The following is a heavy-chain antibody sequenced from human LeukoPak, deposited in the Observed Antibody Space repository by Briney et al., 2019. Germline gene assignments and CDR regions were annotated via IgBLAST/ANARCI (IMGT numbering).Heavy chain of an antibody. Sequence: GGSLRLSCAASGFDFSDYAMNWVRQAPGKGLEWVSVISGNGRSTYYADSVKGRFTISRDNSKNTVFLQMISLRAEDTAIYYCAKGLLDGMFQFRPAFDYWGQGALVAVSS. CDR2: ISGNGRST. J-gene: IGHJ4*02. CDR1: GFDFSDYA. V-gene: IGHV3-23*01. D-gene: IGHD3-10*02. CDR3: AKGLLDGMFQFRPAFDY.